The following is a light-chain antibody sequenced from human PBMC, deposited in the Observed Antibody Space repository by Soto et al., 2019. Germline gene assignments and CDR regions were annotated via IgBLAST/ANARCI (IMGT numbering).Light chain of an antibody. V-gene: IGKV3-15*01. J-gene: IGKJ1*01. Sequence: EIVMTQSPATLSVSPGERATLSCRASQSISSNLAWYQQKPGQAPRLLIYGASTRATDVPARFSGSGSGTEFTLTISSLQSEDFAVYYCQQYNKWRTFGQGTKVEIK. CDR1: QSISSN. CDR3: QQYNKWRT. CDR2: GAS.